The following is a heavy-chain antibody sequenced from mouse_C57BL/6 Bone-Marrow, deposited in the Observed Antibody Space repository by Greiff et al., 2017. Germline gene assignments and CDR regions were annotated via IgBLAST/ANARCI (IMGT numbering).Heavy chain of an antibody. J-gene: IGHJ4*01. D-gene: IGHD2-3*01. V-gene: IGHV1-69*01. CDR2: IDPSDSYT. CDR1: GYTFTSYW. Sequence: QVQLKQPGAELVMPGASVKLSCKASGYTFTSYWMHWVKQRPGQGLEWIGEIDPSDSYTNYNQKFKGKSTLTVDKSSSTAYMQLSSLTSEDSAVYYCASGWLLRPMDYWGQGTSVTVSS. CDR3: ASGWLLRPMDY.